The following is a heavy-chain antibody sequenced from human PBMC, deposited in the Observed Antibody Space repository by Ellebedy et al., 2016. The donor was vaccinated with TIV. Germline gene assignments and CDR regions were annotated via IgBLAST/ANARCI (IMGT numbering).Heavy chain of an antibody. V-gene: IGHV4-30-4*01. Sequence: MPSETLSLTCTVSGGSISSADYFWSWIRQSPGKGLEWIGYIYYSGTTQYNPSLKSRVTISIDTSQSQFSLKLSSVTAADTAVYYCARRDGYGYGFDHWGQGTLVTVSS. CDR2: IYYSGTT. CDR1: GGSISSADYF. D-gene: IGHD5-18*01. CDR3: ARRDGYGYGFDH. J-gene: IGHJ4*02.